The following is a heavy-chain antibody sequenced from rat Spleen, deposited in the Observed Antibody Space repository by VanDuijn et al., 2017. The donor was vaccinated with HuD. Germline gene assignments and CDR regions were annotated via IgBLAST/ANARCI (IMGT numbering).Heavy chain of an antibody. CDR1: GFTFSDYY. CDR2: ISYDGSST. Sequence: EVQLVESGGGLVQPGNSLKLSCAASGFTFSDYYMAWVRQAPTKGLEWVATISYDGSSTYYRDSVKGRFTISRDNAKSTLYLQMDSLRSEDTATYYCARPCSRRYVMDAWGQGASVTVSS. V-gene: IGHV5-29*01. J-gene: IGHJ4*01. CDR3: ARPCSRRYVMDA. D-gene: IGHD1-2*01.